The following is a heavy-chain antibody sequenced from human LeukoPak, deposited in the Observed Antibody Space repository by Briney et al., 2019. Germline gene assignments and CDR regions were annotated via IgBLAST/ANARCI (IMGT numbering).Heavy chain of an antibody. V-gene: IGHV3-23*01. CDR3: AKAPRGYTGYYFDY. Sequence: RPGGSLRLSCAASGFTFSSYAMSWVRQAPGKGLEWVSAISGSGGNTYYADSVKGRFTISRDNSKNTLYLQMNSLRAEDTAVYYCAKAPRGYTGYYFDYWGQGTLVTVSS. D-gene: IGHD5-12*01. CDR1: GFTFSSYA. CDR2: ISGSGGNT. J-gene: IGHJ4*02.